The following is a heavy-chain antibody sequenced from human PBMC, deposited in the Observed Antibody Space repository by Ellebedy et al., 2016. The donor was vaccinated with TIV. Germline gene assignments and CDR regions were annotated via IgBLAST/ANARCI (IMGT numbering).Heavy chain of an antibody. D-gene: IGHD1-26*01. V-gene: IGHV4-61*01. CDR2: IHHTGNT. J-gene: IGHJ4*02. CDR3: ARMGDWEGIF. Sequence: MPSETLSLTCTVSGVSVTSGYYYWRCNRQAPGKGLEWNGHIHHTGNTKYNPSLDRRVTIELHTSKNQFSRKVTDMTAAYTAAYYCARMGDWEGIFWGQGALVTVSS. CDR1: GVSVTSGYYY.